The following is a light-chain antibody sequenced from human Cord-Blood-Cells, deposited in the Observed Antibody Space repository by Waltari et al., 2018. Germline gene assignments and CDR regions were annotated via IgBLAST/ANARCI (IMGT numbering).Light chain of an antibody. J-gene: IGLJ3*02. Sequence: SYELTPPPSVSLPPGQTARITRSGEVLPTQYAYWYQQKPGPAPVLVIYKDSERPSGIPERFSGSSSGTTVTLTISGVQAEDEADYYCQSADSSGTYPVFGGGTKLTVL. V-gene: IGLV3-25*02. CDR1: VLPTQY. CDR3: QSADSSGTYPV. CDR2: KDS.